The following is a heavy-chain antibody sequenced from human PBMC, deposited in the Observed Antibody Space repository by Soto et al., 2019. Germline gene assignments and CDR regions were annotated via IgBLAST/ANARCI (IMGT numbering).Heavy chain of an antibody. CDR1: GFTFSSYS. CDR3: ARQYCGGDCYHFDY. CDR2: ISTSSSYI. V-gene: IGHV3-21*01. Sequence: GGSLRLSCAASGFTFSSYSMNWVRQAPGKGLEWVSSISTSSSYIYYADSVKGRFTISRDNAKNSLYLQMNSLRAEDTAVYYCARQYCGGDCYHFDYWGQGTLLTVSS. J-gene: IGHJ4*02. D-gene: IGHD2-21*02.